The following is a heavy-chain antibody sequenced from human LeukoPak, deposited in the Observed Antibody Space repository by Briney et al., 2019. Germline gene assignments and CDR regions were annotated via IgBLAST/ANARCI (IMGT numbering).Heavy chain of an antibody. D-gene: IGHD3-22*01. Sequence: SETLSLTCAVYGGSFSGYYWSWIRQPPGKGLEWIGEINHSGSTNYNPSLKSRVTISVDTSKNQFSLKLSSVTAADTAVYYCARDSYYYDSSGYYLDYWGQGTLVTVSS. CDR2: INHSGST. V-gene: IGHV4-34*01. J-gene: IGHJ4*02. CDR1: GGSFSGYY. CDR3: ARDSYYYDSSGYYLDY.